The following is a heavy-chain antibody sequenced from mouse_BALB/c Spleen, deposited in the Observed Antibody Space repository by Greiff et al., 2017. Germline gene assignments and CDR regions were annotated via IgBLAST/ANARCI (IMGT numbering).Heavy chain of an antibody. CDR3: AREGTYYDYPYYFDY. D-gene: IGHD2-4*01. J-gene: IGHJ2*01. CDR1: GYTFTDYN. Sequence: EVQLQESGPELVKPGASVKIPCKASGYTFTDYNMDWVKQSHGKSLEWIGDINPNNGGTIYNQKFKGKATLTVDKSSSTAYMELRSLTSEDTAVYYCAREGTYYDYPYYFDYWGQGTTLTVSS. CDR2: INPNNGGT. V-gene: IGHV1-18*01.